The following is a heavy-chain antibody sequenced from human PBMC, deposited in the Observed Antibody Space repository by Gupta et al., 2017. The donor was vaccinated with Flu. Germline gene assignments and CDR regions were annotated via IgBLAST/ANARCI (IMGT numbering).Heavy chain of an antibody. D-gene: IGHD3-10*01. CDR1: GSSISSYY. V-gene: IGHV4-59*01. CDR2: IYYSGST. J-gene: IGHJ2*01. Sequence: QVQLQESAPGLVKPSETLSLTCRASGSSISSYYWSWIRQPPGKGLEWIGYIYYSGSTNYNPSLKSRVTISVDTSKNQFSLKLSSVTAADTAVYYCARTMVRGVIINWYFDLWGRGTLVTVSS. CDR3: ARTMVRGVIINWYFDL.